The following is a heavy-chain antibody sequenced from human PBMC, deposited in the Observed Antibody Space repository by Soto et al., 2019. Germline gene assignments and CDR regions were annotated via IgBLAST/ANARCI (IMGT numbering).Heavy chain of an antibody. CDR2: ISAYNGNT. V-gene: IGHV1-18*01. CDR3: AREIVEVPAADWNWFDP. CDR1: GYTFTSYG. Sequence: ASVKVSCKASGYTFTSYGISWVRQAPGQGLEWMGWISAYNGNTNYAQKLQGRVTMTTDTSTSTAYMELRSLRSDDTAVYYCAREIVEVPAADWNWFDPWGQGTLVTVSS. D-gene: IGHD2-2*01. J-gene: IGHJ5*02.